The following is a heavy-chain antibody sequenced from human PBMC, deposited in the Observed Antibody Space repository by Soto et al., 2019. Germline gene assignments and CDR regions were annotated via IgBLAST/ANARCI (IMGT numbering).Heavy chain of an antibody. CDR2: IYFSGRT. J-gene: IGHJ5*02. CDR3: ARVPIDTYMIYWSDP. CDR1: GDSVSSGDYY. V-gene: IGHV4-61*08. Sequence: KASETLSLTCTVSGDSVSSGDYYWTWIRQPPGKGPEWVGHIYFSGRTNYIPSLESRVTISLDTSKNQFSLKLTSVTAADTAVYYCARVPIDTYMIYWSDPWGQGTLVTVSS. D-gene: IGHD3-16*01.